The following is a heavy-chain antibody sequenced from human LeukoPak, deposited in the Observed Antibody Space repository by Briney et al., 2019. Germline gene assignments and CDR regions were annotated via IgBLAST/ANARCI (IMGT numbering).Heavy chain of an antibody. Sequence: GGSLRLSCAASGFTFSNYWMSWVRQAPGRGLEWVANIDQDGSEKYYVDSVRGRFTISRDNAENSLYLQMNSLRAEDTAVYYCARTWMYSNYFRGQGTLVTVSS. J-gene: IGHJ4*02. V-gene: IGHV3-7*03. CDR2: IDQDGSEK. CDR1: GFTFSNYW. D-gene: IGHD4-11*01. CDR3: ARTWMYSNYF.